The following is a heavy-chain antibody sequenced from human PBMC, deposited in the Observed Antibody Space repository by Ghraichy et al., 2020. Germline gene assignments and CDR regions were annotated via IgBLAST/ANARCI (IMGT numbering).Heavy chain of an antibody. Sequence: SETLSLTCSVSGGSISNSHWTWIRQPPGKGLEWIGYSSSIGSTNYDPSLKSRVTISVDTSKSQISLRLNSVTAADTAVYYCARRLRLAPRGDAMDVWGQGTLVTVS. D-gene: IGHD4-17*01. CDR3: ARRLRLAPRGDAMDV. CDR2: SSSIGST. J-gene: IGHJ3*01. V-gene: IGHV4-4*09. CDR1: GGSISNSH.